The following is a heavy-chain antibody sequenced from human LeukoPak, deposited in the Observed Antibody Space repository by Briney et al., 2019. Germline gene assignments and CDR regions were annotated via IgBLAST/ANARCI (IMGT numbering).Heavy chain of an antibody. J-gene: IGHJ5*02. CDR3: ARDGLVVRGTFPENWFDP. CDR2: VNTDGSRT. CDR1: GFTFSTYW. D-gene: IGHD3-10*01. Sequence: PGGSLRLSCAASGFTFSTYWMHWVRQAPGKGLVWVSGVNTDGSRTNCADSVKGRFTISRDNAKNTLHLQMNSLRAEDTAVYYCARDGLVVRGTFPENWFDPWGQGTLVTVSS. V-gene: IGHV3-74*01.